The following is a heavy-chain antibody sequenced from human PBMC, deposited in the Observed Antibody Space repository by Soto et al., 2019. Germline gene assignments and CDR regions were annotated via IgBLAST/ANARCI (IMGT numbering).Heavy chain of an antibody. J-gene: IGHJ4*02. CDR1: GFTFSSYG. CDR3: AKDRGLGGYDYVSGPLFDY. D-gene: IGHD3-16*01. CDR2: ISYDGSNK. V-gene: IGHV3-30*18. Sequence: QVQLVEYGGGVVQPGRSLRLSCAASGFTFSSYGRHWVRQAPGKGLEWVAVISYDGSNKYYADSVKGRFTISRDNSKNTLYLQMNSLRAEDTAVYYCAKDRGLGGYDYVSGPLFDYWGQGTLVTVSS.